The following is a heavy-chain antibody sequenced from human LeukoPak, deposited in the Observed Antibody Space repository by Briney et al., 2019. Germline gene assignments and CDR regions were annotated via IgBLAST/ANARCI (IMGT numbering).Heavy chain of an antibody. CDR3: AKDSRWPNAFDI. D-gene: IGHD6-13*01. J-gene: IGHJ3*02. CDR1: GLTLASYP. Sequence: GGSLRLSCAASGLTLASYPMSWVRQAPGKGLEWLSALNSGGGDETYYADSVKGRFTISRDNSKNTLYLQMNSLRAEDTAQYYCAKDSRWPNAFDIWGQGTMVTVSS. V-gene: IGHV3-23*01. CDR2: LNSGGGDET.